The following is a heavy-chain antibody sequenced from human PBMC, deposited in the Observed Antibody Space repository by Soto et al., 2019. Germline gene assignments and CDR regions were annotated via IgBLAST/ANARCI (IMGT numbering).Heavy chain of an antibody. D-gene: IGHD2-8*02. J-gene: IGHJ4*02. V-gene: IGHV3-7*01. Sequence: EVQLVESGGGLVQPGGSLRLSCAASGFTFSSHYMAWVRQAPAKGLEWVANINRDGSEKNYVDSVKGRFTISRDNAKNSLYLPMNSLRAEDTAVYYCARDGGVRRIDYWCQGTLVTVSS. CDR1: GFTFSSHY. CDR3: ARDGGVRRIDY. CDR2: INRDGSEK.